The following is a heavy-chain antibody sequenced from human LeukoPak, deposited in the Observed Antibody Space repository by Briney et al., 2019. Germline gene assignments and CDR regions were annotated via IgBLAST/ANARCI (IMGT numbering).Heavy chain of an antibody. CDR2: ISAYNGKT. CDR3: ARGTSKNYSLTWGSNY. CDR1: GYTFTSYE. J-gene: IGHJ4*02. V-gene: IGHV1-18*01. D-gene: IGHD2-15*01. Sequence: GASVKVSCKASGYTFTSYEVSWVRQAPGQGLEWLGWISAYNGKTNYAQNFQGRVTMTTDTSTSTAYMELRSLRSDDTAVYYCARGTSKNYSLTWGSNYWGQGTLVTVSS.